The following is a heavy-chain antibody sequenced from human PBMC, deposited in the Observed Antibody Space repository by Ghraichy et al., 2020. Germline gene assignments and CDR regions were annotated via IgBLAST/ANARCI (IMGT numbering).Heavy chain of an antibody. CDR1: GFTFSSYW. D-gene: IGHD2-15*01. V-gene: IGHV3-7*01. CDR2: IKQDGSEK. Sequence: GESLNISCAASGFTFSSYWMSWVRQAPGKGLEWVANIKQDGSEKYYVDSVKGRFTISRDNAKKSLYLQMNSLRTEDTAVYYCARDRGYCSGGSCYGSSWFDPWGQGTLVTVSS. J-gene: IGHJ5*02. CDR3: ARDRGYCSGGSCYGSSWFDP.